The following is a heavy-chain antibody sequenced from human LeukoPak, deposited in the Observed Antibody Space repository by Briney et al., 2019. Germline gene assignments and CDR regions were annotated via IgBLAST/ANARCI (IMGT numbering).Heavy chain of an antibody. V-gene: IGHV3-23*01. CDR2: ISGSGGST. CDR3: AKSGLYDFWSGYYKHDYFDY. CDR1: EFSVGSNY. J-gene: IGHJ4*02. Sequence: GGSLRLSCAASEFSVGSNYMTWVRQAPGKGLEWVSAISGSGGSTYYADSVKGRFTISRDNSKNTLYLQMNSLRAEDMAVYYCAKSGLYDFWSGYYKHDYFDYWGQGTLVTVSS. D-gene: IGHD3-3*01.